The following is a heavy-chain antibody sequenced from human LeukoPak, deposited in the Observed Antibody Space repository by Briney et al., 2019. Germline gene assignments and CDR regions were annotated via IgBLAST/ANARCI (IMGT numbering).Heavy chain of an antibody. D-gene: IGHD2-15*01. Sequence: GGSLRLSCAASGFTFSTYWMSWVRQAPGKGLEWVANIKQDGSEEYYVDSVKGRLTISRDNAKNSLYLQMNSLRAEGTAVYYCARYCSGGSCWDYWGQGTLVTVSS. CDR1: GFTFSTYW. V-gene: IGHV3-7*01. J-gene: IGHJ4*02. CDR3: ARYCSGGSCWDY. CDR2: IKQDGSEE.